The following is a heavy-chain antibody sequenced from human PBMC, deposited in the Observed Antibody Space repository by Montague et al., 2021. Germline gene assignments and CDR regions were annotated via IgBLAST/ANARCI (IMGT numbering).Heavy chain of an antibody. CDR2: MRSSGSP. CDR3: GRDYWGSIDY. CDR1: GGSVNGYD. J-gene: IGHJ4*01. Sequence: SDTLSLTCSVSGGSVNGYDWSWIRQPPGKGLEWIGYMRSSGSPNYNPSFKSRLAISIDRSRNQFSLELSFVTAADTAIYFCGRDYWGSIDYWGHGILVTVSS. D-gene: IGHD7-27*01. V-gene: IGHV4-59*02.